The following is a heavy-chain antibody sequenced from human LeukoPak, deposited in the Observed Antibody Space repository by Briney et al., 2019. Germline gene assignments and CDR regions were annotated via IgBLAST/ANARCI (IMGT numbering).Heavy chain of an antibody. Sequence: GASVKVSCKASGYTFTSYDINWVRQATGQGLEWMGWMNPNSGDTGYAQKFQGRVTMTRNTSISTAYMELSSLRAEDTAVYYCAREISGSYDYVWGIIRGAFHIWGQGTMVTVSS. D-gene: IGHD3-16*01. CDR3: AREISGSYDYVWGIIRGAFHI. CDR2: MNPNSGDT. CDR1: GYTFTSYD. V-gene: IGHV1-8*01. J-gene: IGHJ3*02.